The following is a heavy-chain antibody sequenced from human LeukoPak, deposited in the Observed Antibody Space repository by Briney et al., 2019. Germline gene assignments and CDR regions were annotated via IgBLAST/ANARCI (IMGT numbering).Heavy chain of an antibody. V-gene: IGHV5-51*01. CDR2: IYPGDSHT. Sequence: GESLKISCKGSGYSFTSYWIAWVRQMPGKGLEWMGIIYPGDSHTRYSPSFQGQVIISVDRSISTAYLQWGSLKASDTAMYYCARSASSSGWYDWFDPWGQGTLVTVSS. CDR3: ARSASSSGWYDWFDP. J-gene: IGHJ5*02. D-gene: IGHD6-19*01. CDR1: GYSFTSYW.